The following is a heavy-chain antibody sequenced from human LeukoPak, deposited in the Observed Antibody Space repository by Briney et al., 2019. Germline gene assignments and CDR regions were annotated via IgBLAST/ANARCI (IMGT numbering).Heavy chain of an antibody. J-gene: IGHJ6*03. CDR1: GHTLTELS. CDR2: LDPEEGEI. V-gene: IGHV1-24*01. D-gene: IGHD3-3*01. CDR3: VTARTFDYWSGSAYYFMDV. Sequence: ASVKVSCKVSGHTLTELSMHWVRQAPGRGLEWMGGLDPEEGEIVYAQKFLGRVTMTEDISTDTIYLEVSSLRSEDTAVYYCVTARTFDYWSGSAYYFMDVWGKGTTVIVSS.